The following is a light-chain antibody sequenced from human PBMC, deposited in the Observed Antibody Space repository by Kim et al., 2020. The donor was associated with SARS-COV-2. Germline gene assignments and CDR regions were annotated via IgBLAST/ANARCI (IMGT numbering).Light chain of an antibody. CDR2: GAS. CDR1: QSVSSNF. CDR3: QQYGSSPLT. Sequence: LSPGERATLSCRASQSVSSNFLAWYQRKPGQAPRLLIFGASSRATGIPDRFSGSGSGTDFTLTISRLEPEDFAVYYCQQYGSSPLTFGGGTKLEI. V-gene: IGKV3-20*01. J-gene: IGKJ4*01.